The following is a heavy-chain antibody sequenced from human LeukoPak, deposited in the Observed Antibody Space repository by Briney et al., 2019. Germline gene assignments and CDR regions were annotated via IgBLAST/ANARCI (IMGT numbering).Heavy chain of an antibody. CDR1: GGSISTSTYY. Sequence: SSETLSLTCTVSGGSISTSTYYWGWIRQPPGKGLEWIGSISYSGSTYNNPSLKSRVTISVDTSKNQFSLKLSSVTAPDTAVYYCARRVYSGSYNWYFDLWSRGTLVTVSS. CDR3: ARRVYSGSYNWYFDL. J-gene: IGHJ2*01. CDR2: ISYSGST. V-gene: IGHV4-39*01. D-gene: IGHD1-26*01.